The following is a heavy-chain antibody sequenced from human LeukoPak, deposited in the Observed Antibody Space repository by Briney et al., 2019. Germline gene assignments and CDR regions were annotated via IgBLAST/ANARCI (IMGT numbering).Heavy chain of an antibody. D-gene: IGHD1-26*01. CDR2: INPNNGDT. CDR3: ARGGGSGSRWQIDY. V-gene: IGHV1-2*02. J-gene: IGHJ4*02. Sequence: ASVKASCKASGFRFPGYFIHWVRQAPGQGLEWMGWINPNNGDTNFAQNFRARVTMTRDTSISTVYMEVSRLTSDDTAIYYCARGGGSGSRWQIDYWGQGTLVPVSS. CDR1: GFRFPGYF.